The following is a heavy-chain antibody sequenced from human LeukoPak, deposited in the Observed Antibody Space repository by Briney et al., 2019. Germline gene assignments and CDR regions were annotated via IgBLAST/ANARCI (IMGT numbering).Heavy chain of an antibody. Sequence: GASVKVSCKASGYTFTSYGISWVRQAPGQGLEWMGRINPNSGGTNYAQKFQGRVTMTRDTSISTAYMELSRLRSDDTAVYYCARDIRYFDWPHYYYGMDVWGQGTTVTVSS. CDR2: INPNSGGT. J-gene: IGHJ6*02. CDR1: GYTFTSYG. V-gene: IGHV1-2*06. D-gene: IGHD3-9*01. CDR3: ARDIRYFDWPHYYYGMDV.